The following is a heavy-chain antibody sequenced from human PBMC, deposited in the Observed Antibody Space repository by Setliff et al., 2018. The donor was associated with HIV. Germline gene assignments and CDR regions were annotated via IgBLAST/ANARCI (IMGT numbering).Heavy chain of an antibody. J-gene: IGHJ4*02. V-gene: IGHV4-4*09. Sequence: PSETLSLTCAVSGDSINKYYWSWIRQPPGKGLEWLGYIYISGITNYNPSLKGRVTMSLDTSRNHFSLKLSSVTAADTAVYYCARQRRYGYYYGSGSLDDFDYWGQGTLVTVSS. CDR3: ARQRRYGYYYGSGSLDDFDY. D-gene: IGHD3-10*01. CDR2: IYISGIT. CDR1: GDSINKYY.